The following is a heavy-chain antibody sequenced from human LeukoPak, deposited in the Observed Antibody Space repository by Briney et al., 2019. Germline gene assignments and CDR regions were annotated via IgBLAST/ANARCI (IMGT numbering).Heavy chain of an antibody. CDR3: ARDRATTVTSSWFDP. Sequence: GGSLRLSCAASGFTFSSYAMHWVRQAPGKGLEWVAVISYDGSNKYYADSVKGRFAISRDNSKNTLYLQMNSLRAEDTAVYYCARDRATTVTSSWFDPWGQGTLVTVSS. V-gene: IGHV3-30*01. D-gene: IGHD4-11*01. CDR1: GFTFSSYA. J-gene: IGHJ5*02. CDR2: ISYDGSNK.